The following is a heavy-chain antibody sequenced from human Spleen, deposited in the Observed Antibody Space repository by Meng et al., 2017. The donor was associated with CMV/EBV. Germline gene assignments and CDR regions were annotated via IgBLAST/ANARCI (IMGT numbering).Heavy chain of an antibody. CDR3: AGVRRDVLWEQAGIDY. D-gene: IGHD1-26*01. CDR2: IYYSGST. V-gene: IGHV4-31*02. CDR1: GYISSGGYY. J-gene: IGHJ4*02. Sequence: GYISSGGYYWRWIRQHPGKGLEWIGYIYYSGSTYYNPSLKSRVTISVDTSKNQFSLKLSSVTAADTAVYYCAGVRRDVLWEQAGIDYWGQGTLVTVSS.